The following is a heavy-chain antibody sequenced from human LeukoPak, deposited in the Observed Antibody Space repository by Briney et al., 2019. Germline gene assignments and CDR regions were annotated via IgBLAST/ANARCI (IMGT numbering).Heavy chain of an antibody. CDR2: IYSSGST. J-gene: IGHJ3*02. CDR1: GGSISSSNW. Sequence: PSGTLSLTCAVSGGSISSSNWWSWVRQPPGKGLEWIGSIYSSGSTFYNPSLKSRVTMSVDTSKNQFSLRLSSVTAADTAVYYCARDSSGKRAFDIWGQGTMVTVSS. CDR3: ARDSSGKRAFDI. D-gene: IGHD6-6*01. V-gene: IGHV4-4*02.